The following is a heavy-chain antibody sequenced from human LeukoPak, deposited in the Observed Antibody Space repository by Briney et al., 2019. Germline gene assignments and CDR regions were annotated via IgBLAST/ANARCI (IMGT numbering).Heavy chain of an antibody. CDR3: ARAMSIAARLQTIFDY. CDR2: IYYSGST. V-gene: IGHV4-39*07. J-gene: IGHJ4*02. Sequence: SETLSLTCTVAGGSIRSSSYYWGWIRQPPGKGLEWIGSIYYSGSTYYNPSLKSRVTISVDTSKNQFSLNLTSVTAADTAVYYCARAMSIAARLQTIFDYWGQGTLVTVSS. D-gene: IGHD6-6*01. CDR1: GGSIRSSSYY.